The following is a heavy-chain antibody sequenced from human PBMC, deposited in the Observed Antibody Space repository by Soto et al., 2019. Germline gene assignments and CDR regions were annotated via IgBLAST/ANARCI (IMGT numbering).Heavy chain of an antibody. CDR2: INPSGGST. J-gene: IGHJ3*02. CDR3: AAAPTTPPAAFDI. Sequence: ASLKVSCKTSGYTLTSYYMHCVRNTPGQGLEWIGIINPSGGSTSYAQKFQGRVTMTRDTSTSTVYMELSSLRSEDTAVYYCAAAPTTPPAAFDIWGQGTMVTVSS. V-gene: IGHV1-46*01. D-gene: IGHD2-15*01. CDR1: GYTLTSYY.